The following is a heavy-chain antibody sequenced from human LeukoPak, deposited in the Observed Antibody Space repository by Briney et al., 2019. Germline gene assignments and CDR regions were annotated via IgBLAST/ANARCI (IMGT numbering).Heavy chain of an antibody. D-gene: IGHD3-10*01. CDR1: GFTFSSYG. CDR3: AKDRQEGFGERNYYYMDV. Sequence: GGSLRLSCAASGFTFSSYGMHWVRQAPGKGLEWVAFIRYDGSNKYYADSVKGRFTISRDNSKNTLYLQMNSLRAEDTAVYYCAKDRQEGFGERNYYYMDVWGKGTTVTISS. J-gene: IGHJ6*03. V-gene: IGHV3-30*02. CDR2: IRYDGSNK.